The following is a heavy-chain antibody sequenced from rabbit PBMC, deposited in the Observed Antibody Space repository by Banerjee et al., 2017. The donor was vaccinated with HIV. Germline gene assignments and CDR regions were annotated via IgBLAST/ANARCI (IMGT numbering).Heavy chain of an antibody. Sequence: QSLEESGGDLVKPGASLTLTCTASGFSFSSSYYMCWVRQAPGKGLEWIACISTSSGNTYYASWAKGRFTISKTSSTTVTLQMTSLTAADTATYFCARHVNGMDLWGPGTLVTVS. CDR2: ISTSSGNT. V-gene: IGHV1S40*01. J-gene: IGHJ6*01. CDR1: GFSFSSSYY. CDR3: ARHVNGMDL.